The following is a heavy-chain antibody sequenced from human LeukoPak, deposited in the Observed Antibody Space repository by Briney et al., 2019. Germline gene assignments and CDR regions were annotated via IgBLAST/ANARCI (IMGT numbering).Heavy chain of an antibody. CDR3: AANWQLGY. V-gene: IGHV4-59*01. CDR2: IYYSGST. D-gene: IGHD1-1*01. J-gene: IGHJ4*02. Sequence: SETLSLTCTVSGGSISNYYWSWIRQPPGEGLEWIAYIYYSGSTNYNPSLKSRVTISVDTSKNQFSLKLSSVTAADTAVYYCAANWQLGYWGQGTLVTVSS. CDR1: GGSISNYY.